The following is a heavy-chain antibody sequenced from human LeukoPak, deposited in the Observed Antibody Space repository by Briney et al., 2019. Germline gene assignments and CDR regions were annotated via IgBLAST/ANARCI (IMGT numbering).Heavy chain of an antibody. D-gene: IGHD2-2*01. V-gene: IGHV1-8*03. CDR3: ARGPYCRSTSCPYYLDV. Sequence: ASVTVSFKASVYTCTNYDINWVRQATGRGLEWMGWMNPDSGNTGYAQKFQGRVTITKNTSISTAYMELSSLRSEDTALYYCARGPYCRSTSCPYYLDVWGKGTTVTVSS. J-gene: IGHJ6*03. CDR1: VYTCTNYD. CDR2: MNPDSGNT.